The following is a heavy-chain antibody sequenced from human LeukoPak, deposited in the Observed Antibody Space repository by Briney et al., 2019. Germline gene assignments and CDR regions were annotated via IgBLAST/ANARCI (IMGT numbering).Heavy chain of an antibody. J-gene: IGHJ3*02. CDR2: ISAYNGKI. Sequence: ASVKVSCKASGYTFTTYGISWVRQAPGQGLEWMGWISAYNGKINYAHKFQGRVTMTTDTSTSTAYMELRSLRSDDTAVYYCARDSPMPGYSRSKDAFDIWGQGTRVTVSS. V-gene: IGHV1-18*01. CDR1: GYTFTTYG. CDR3: ARDSPMPGYSRSKDAFDI. D-gene: IGHD5-12*01.